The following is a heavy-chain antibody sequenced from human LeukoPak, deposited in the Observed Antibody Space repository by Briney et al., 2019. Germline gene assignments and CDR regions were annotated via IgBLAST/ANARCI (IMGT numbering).Heavy chain of an antibody. V-gene: IGHV1-2*02. D-gene: IGHD3-10*01. CDR1: GYTFTGYY. Sequence: GASVKVSCKASGYTFTGYYMHWVRQAPGQGLEWMGWINPNSGGTNYAQKFQGRVTMTRDTSISTAYMELSRLRSDDTAVYYCARDLGGSGSYYNLLNYWGQGTLVTVSS. CDR3: ARDLGGSGSYYNLLNY. J-gene: IGHJ4*02. CDR2: INPNSGGT.